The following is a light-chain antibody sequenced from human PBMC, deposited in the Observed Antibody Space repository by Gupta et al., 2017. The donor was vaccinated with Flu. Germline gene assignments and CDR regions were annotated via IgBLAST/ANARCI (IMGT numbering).Light chain of an antibody. CDR3: GTRDSTLSAS. J-gene: IGLJ1*01. CDR2: EDN. Sequence: QSVLTQPPSVSAAPGQKVTISCSGSSSTIGSHYVSWYQQVPGTAPKLLIYEDNKRPAGIPDRFSGSKSGTAATLDITGRQTGDEADYYCGTRDSTLSASFGTGTKVTVL. CDR1: SSTIGSHY. V-gene: IGLV1-51*01.